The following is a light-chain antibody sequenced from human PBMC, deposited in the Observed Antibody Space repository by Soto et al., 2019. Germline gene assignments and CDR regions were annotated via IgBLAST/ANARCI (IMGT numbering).Light chain of an antibody. CDR3: LQHYGFPRT. Sequence: EVVMTQSPATLSLSPGETATLSCRASQSMSNNLAWYQQKPGQAPRLLIYAASTRATGIPARFSGSGSGTEFTLPISSLQAEDVAVYYCLQHYGFPRTFGQGTKVEIK. J-gene: IGKJ1*01. CDR2: AAS. V-gene: IGKV3-15*01. CDR1: QSMSNN.